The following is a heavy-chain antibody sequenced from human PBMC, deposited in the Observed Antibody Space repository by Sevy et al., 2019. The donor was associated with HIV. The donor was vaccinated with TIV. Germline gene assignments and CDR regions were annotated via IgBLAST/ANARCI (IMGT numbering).Heavy chain of an antibody. V-gene: IGHV3-30-3*01. CDR2: ISYDGGRH. J-gene: IGHJ4*02. CDR3: ARDAGYSTDWYPSDY. CDR1: EFMFSTYA. Sequence: GGSLRLSCAASEFMFSTYAMHWDRQAPGKGLEWVAVISYDGGRHYYADSVKGRFTISRDNSKNTLFLQMNSLRLEDTAFYYCARDAGYSTDWYPSDYWGQGTQVTVSS. D-gene: IGHD6-19*01.